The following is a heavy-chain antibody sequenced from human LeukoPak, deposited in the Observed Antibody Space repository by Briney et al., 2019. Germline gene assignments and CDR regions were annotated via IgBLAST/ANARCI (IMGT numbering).Heavy chain of an antibody. CDR3: ARKYCSTTSCSYAFDI. Sequence: SETLSLTCTVSGYSISSGYYWGWIRQPPGKGLEWIGSVYYTGSTYYNPSLQSRITVSVDTSKKQFSLKLTSVTAADTAVYFCARKYCSTTSCSYAFDIWGQGTMVTVSS. CDR2: VYYTGST. CDR1: GYSISSGYY. V-gene: IGHV4-38-2*02. J-gene: IGHJ3*02. D-gene: IGHD2-2*01.